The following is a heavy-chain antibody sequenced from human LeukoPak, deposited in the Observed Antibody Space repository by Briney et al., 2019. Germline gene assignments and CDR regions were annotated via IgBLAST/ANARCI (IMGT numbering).Heavy chain of an antibody. V-gene: IGHV4-39*01. J-gene: IGHJ4*02. CDR3: ARYPYSGISGWQAFDY. Sequence: SETLSLTCTVSGGSISSSSYYWGWIREPPGQGLEWIGTIPYSGNAYYSPSLKSRVTISVDTSKNQFSLKVSSVTAADTAVYYCARYPYSGISGWQAFDYWGQGTLVTVSS. D-gene: IGHD6-19*01. CDR1: GGSISSSSYY. CDR2: IPYSGNA.